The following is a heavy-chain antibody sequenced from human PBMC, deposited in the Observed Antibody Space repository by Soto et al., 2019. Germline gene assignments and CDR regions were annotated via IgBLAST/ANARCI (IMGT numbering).Heavy chain of an antibody. V-gene: IGHV3-74*01. D-gene: IGHD6-19*01. CDR1: GFTFSSYG. Sequence: XGSLRRSCAASGFTFSSYGMHGVRQAPGTGLVWVSRINSDGSSTSYADSVKGRFTISRDNAKNTLYLQMNSLRAEDTAVYYCARVLHPADSSGWYIVASDDYYGMDVWGQGTTVTVSS. CDR2: INSDGSST. CDR3: ARVLHPADSSGWYIVASDDYYGMDV. J-gene: IGHJ6*02.